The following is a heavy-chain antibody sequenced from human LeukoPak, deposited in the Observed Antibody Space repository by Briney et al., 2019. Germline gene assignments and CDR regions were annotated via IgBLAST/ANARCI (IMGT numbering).Heavy chain of an antibody. CDR3: SREDGGMDG. J-gene: IGHJ6*02. CDR1: GFTFSSYS. V-gene: IGHV3-21*04. Sequence: GGALRLSCADSGFTFSSYSMNWVDQAPARGGEGVSSISSTSSYIYYADSAKDRFTISRDNAKNSLYLQMNSLRAAATAVYSCSREDGGMDGWGQGTTVSASS. CDR2: ISSTSSYI.